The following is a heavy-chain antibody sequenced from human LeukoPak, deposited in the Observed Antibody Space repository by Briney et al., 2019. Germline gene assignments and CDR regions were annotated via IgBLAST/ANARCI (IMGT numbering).Heavy chain of an antibody. D-gene: IGHD6-6*01. CDR1: GGSISSSSYY. CDR3: ASLEYSSSSEYFQH. V-gene: IGHV4-39*01. J-gene: IGHJ1*01. Sequence: PSETLSLTCTVSGGSISSSSYYWGWIRQPPGKGLEWIGSIYYSGSTYYNPSLKSRVTISVDTSKNQFSLKLSSVTAADTAVYYCASLEYSSSSEYFQHWGQGTPVTVSS. CDR2: IYYSGST.